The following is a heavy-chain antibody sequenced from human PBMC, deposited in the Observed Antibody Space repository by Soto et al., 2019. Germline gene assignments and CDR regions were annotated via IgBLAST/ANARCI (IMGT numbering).Heavy chain of an antibody. J-gene: IGHJ4*02. Sequence: SLRLSCATSGFDFGDYALAWVRQGPGRXLEWVAFIRAKPAGGTAECAASVKDRFTLSRDGSESIAYLQMSSLKVEDTGMYYCSRIGPGAAKRWFFDYWGQGTPVTVSS. CDR2: IRAKPAGGTA. CDR3: SRIGPGAAKRWFFDY. CDR1: GFDFGDYA. D-gene: IGHD1-26*01. V-gene: IGHV3-49*04.